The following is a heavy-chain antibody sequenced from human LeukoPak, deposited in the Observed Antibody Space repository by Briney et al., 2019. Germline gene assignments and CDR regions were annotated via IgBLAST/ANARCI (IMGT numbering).Heavy chain of an antibody. V-gene: IGHV3-21*01. CDR2: ISSSSSSYI. CDR3: ARESSYYGMDV. J-gene: IGHJ6*02. D-gene: IGHD2-2*01. Sequence: TGGSLRLSCAASGFTFSSYSMTWVRQAPGKGLEWVSSISSSSSSYIYYADSVKGRFTISRDNAKNSLYLQMNSLRAEDTAVYYCARESSYYGMDVWGQGTTVTVSS. CDR1: GFTFSSYS.